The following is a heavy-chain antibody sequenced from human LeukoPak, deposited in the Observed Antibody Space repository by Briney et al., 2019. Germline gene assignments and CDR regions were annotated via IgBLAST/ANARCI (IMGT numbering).Heavy chain of an antibody. CDR3: AKERAPGGAAAIFDY. CDR1: GFTFSSYA. V-gene: IGHV3-23*01. CDR2: ISGSGGST. J-gene: IGHJ4*02. D-gene: IGHD2-2*01. Sequence: PGGSLRLSWAASGFTFSSYAMSWVRQAPGKGLEWVSAISGSGGSTYYADSVKDRFTISRDHSKNTLYLQMNSLRAEDTAVYYCAKERAPGGAAAIFDYWGQGTLVTVSS.